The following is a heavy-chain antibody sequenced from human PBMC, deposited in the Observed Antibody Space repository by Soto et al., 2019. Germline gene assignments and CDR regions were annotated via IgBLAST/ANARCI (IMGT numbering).Heavy chain of an antibody. CDR1: GYTFTSYG. Sequence: ASVKVSCKASGYTFTSYGISWVRQAPGQGLEWMGWISAYNGNTNYAQKLQGRVTMTTDTSTSTAYMGLRSLRSDDTAVYYCARENYDFWSGYYSYYYYGMDVWGQGTTVTVSS. V-gene: IGHV1-18*01. J-gene: IGHJ6*02. D-gene: IGHD3-3*01. CDR2: ISAYNGNT. CDR3: ARENYDFWSGYYSYYYYGMDV.